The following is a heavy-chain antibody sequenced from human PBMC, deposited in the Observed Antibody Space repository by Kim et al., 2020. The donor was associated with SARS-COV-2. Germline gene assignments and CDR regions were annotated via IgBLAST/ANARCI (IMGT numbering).Heavy chain of an antibody. CDR3: AKQQLVPTTGFSLDYYYYGMDV. J-gene: IGHJ6*02. Sequence: SVKVSCKASGGTFSSYAISWVRQAPGQGLEWMGGIIPIFGTANYAQKFQGRVTITADESTSTAYMELSSLRSEDTAVYYCAKQQLVPTTGFSLDYYYYGMDVWGQGTTVTVSS. CDR1: GGTFSSYA. V-gene: IGHV1-69*13. D-gene: IGHD6-13*01. CDR2: IIPIFGTA.